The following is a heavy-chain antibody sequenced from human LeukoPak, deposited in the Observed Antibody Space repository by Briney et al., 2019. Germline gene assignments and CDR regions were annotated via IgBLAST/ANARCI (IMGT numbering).Heavy chain of an antibody. CDR3: ARGDCSSTSCYFPAFDY. V-gene: IGHV3-7*03. J-gene: IGHJ4*02. Sequence: GGSLRLSCAASGFTFNSYWMSWVRQAPGKGLEWVANIKQDGSEKYYVDSVKGRFTISRDNAKNSLNLQMNSLRAEDTAVYYCARGDCSSTSCYFPAFDYWGQGTLVTVSS. CDR2: IKQDGSEK. D-gene: IGHD2-2*01. CDR1: GFTFNSYW.